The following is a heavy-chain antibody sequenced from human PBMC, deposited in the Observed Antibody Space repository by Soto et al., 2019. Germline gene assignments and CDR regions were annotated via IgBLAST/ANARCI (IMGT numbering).Heavy chain of an antibody. J-gene: IGHJ4*02. CDR3: ARGGLLRPELFDY. Sequence: QVQLQESGPGLVKPSQTLSLTCTVSGGSISSGGYYWSWIRQHAGKGLEWIGYIYYSGSTYYNPSLKSRVTISVDTSKNQFSLKLSSVTAADTAVYYCARGGLLRPELFDYWGQGTLVTVSS. V-gene: IGHV4-31*03. D-gene: IGHD1-26*01. CDR2: IYYSGST. CDR1: GGSISSGGYY.